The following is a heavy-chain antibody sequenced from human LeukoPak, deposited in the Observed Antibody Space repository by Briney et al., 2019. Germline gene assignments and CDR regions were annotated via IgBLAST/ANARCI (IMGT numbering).Heavy chain of an antibody. J-gene: IGHJ4*02. CDR3: ARSTYSSGWQDFDY. V-gene: IGHV4-4*07. D-gene: IGHD6-19*01. Sequence: SETLSLTCTVSGGSISSYYWSWIRQPAGKGLEWIRRIYTSGSTNYNPSLKSRVTMSVDTSKNQFSLKLSSVTAADTAVYYCARSTYSSGWQDFDYWGQGTLVTVSS. CDR1: GGSISSYY. CDR2: IYTSGST.